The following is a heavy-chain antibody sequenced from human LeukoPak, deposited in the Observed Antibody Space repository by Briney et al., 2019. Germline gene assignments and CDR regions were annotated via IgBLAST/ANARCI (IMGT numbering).Heavy chain of an antibody. V-gene: IGHV1-69*13. CDR3: ARDESGLTGYYSY. J-gene: IGHJ4*02. CDR2: IIPIFGTA. Sequence: SVKVSCKASGGTFSSYAISWVRQAPGQGLEWMGGIIPIFGTANYAQKFQGRVTITADESTSTAYMELSSLRSEDTAVYYCARDESGLTGYYSYWGQGTLVTVSS. D-gene: IGHD3-9*01. CDR1: GGTFSSYA.